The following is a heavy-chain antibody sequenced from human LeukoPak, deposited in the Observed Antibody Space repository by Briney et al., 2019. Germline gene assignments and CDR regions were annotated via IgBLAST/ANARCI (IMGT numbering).Heavy chain of an antibody. D-gene: IGHD2-2*01. J-gene: IGHJ4*02. CDR2: ISSSGSTI. CDR3: ASLCSSTSCYEY. CDR1: GFTFSSYE. V-gene: IGHV3-48*03. Sequence: GGSLRLSCAASGFTFSSYEMNWVRQAPGNGLEWVSYISSSGSTIYYVDSVKGRFTISRDNAKNSLYLQMNSLRAEDTAVYYCASLCSSTSCYEYWGQGTLVTVSS.